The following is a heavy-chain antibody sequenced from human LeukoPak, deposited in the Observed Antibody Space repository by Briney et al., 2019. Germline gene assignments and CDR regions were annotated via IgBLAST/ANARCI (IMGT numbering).Heavy chain of an antibody. CDR2: INHSGST. J-gene: IGHJ5*02. V-gene: IGHV4-34*01. Sequence: KPSETLSLTCAVYGGSFSGYYWSWIRQPPGKGLEWIGEINHSGSTNYNPSLKSRVTISVDTSKNQFSLKLSPVTAADTAVYYSARGGCSSTSCYFDPWGQGTLVTVSS. CDR3: ARGGCSSTSCYFDP. CDR1: GGSFSGYY. D-gene: IGHD2-2*01.